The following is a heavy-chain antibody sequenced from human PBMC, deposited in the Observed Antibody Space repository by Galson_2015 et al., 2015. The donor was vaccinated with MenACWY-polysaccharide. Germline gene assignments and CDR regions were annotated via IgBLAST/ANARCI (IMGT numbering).Heavy chain of an antibody. V-gene: IGHV5-51*01. CDR1: GYSFTNYW. J-gene: IGHJ3*02. Sequence: QSGAEVKKPGESLKISCKASGYSFTNYWIGWVRQMPGKGLEWMGIIYPDDSDTRYSPSLQGQVTISADKSTDTAYLQWSSLKASDTAMYYCAKSSSSFQEDAFDIWGQGTLVTVSS. CDR2: IYPDDSDT. CDR3: AKSSSSFQEDAFDI. D-gene: IGHD3-10*01.